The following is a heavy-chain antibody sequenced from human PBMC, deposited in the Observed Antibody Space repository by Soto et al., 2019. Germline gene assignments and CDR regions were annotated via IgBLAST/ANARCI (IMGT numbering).Heavy chain of an antibody. CDR3: SRVLGGYCSSTSCPNWFDH. CDR1: GGSISSGGYS. Sequence: SETLSLTCAVSGGSISSGGYSWSWIRQPPGKGLEWIGYIYHSGSTYYNPSLKSRVTISVDRSKNQFSLKLSSVTAADTAVYYCSRVLGGYCSSTSCPNWFDHWGQGTLVTVSS. J-gene: IGHJ5*02. CDR2: IYHSGST. V-gene: IGHV4-30-2*01. D-gene: IGHD2-2*01.